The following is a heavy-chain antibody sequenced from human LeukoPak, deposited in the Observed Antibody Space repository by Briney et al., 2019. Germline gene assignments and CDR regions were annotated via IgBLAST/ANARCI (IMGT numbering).Heavy chain of an antibody. CDR1: GFTFSNYG. CDR3: AKSCLDTYYDTLTGSDY. J-gene: IGHJ4*02. V-gene: IGHV3-30*18. D-gene: IGHD3-9*01. Sequence: GGSLRLSCAASGFTFSNYGMHWVRQAPGKGLEWVAIISYDGSNKYYADSVKGRFTISRDNSKNTLYLQMNSLRAEDTAVYYCAKSCLDTYYDTLTGSDYWGQGTRVTVSS. CDR2: ISYDGSNK.